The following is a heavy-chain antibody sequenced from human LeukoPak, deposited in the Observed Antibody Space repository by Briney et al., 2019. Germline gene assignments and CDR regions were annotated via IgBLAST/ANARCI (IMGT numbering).Heavy chain of an antibody. V-gene: IGHV4-61*02. CDR3: ARDREVVPAARFLAYYYMDV. CDR1: GGSISSGSYY. Sequence: PSETLSLTCTVSGGSISSGSYYWSWIRQPAGKGLEWIGRIYTSGSTNYNPSLKSRVTISVDTSKNQFSLKLSSVTAADTAVYYCARDREVVPAARFLAYYYMDVWGKGTTVTISS. CDR2: IYTSGST. D-gene: IGHD2-2*01. J-gene: IGHJ6*03.